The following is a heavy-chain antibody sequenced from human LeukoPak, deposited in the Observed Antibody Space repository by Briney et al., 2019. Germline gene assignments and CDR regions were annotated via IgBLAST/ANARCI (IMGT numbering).Heavy chain of an antibody. CDR2: IYYSGST. CDR1: GGSFSGYY. Sequence: PSETLSLTCAVYGGSFSGYYWSWIRQPPGKGLEWIGYIYYSGSTNYNPSLKSRVTISVDTSKNQFSLKLSSVTAADTAVYYCARRITMVRGVNGDAFDIWGQGTMVTVSS. D-gene: IGHD3-10*01. V-gene: IGHV4-59*01. CDR3: ARRITMVRGVNGDAFDI. J-gene: IGHJ3*02.